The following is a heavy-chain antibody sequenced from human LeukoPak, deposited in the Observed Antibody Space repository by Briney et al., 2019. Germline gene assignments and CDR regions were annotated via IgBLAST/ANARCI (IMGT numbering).Heavy chain of an antibody. Sequence: SETLSLTCTVSGGSISGSSYYWGWIRQPPGKGLEWIGSIYYSGSTYYKPSLKSRVTMSVDTSKNQFSLKLSSVTAADTAVYYCARPQRYSNYALDYWGQGTLVTVSS. CDR2: IYYSGST. J-gene: IGHJ4*02. CDR3: ARPQRYSNYALDY. V-gene: IGHV4-39*01. CDR1: GGSISGSSYY. D-gene: IGHD4-11*01.